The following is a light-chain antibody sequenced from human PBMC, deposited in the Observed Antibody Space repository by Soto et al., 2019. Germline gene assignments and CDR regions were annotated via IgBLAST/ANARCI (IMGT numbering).Light chain of an antibody. CDR2: FAS. J-gene: IGKJ4*01. V-gene: IGKV3-15*01. CDR1: QTVSNN. CDR3: LHYNEWPLT. Sequence: ERVMTQFPATLSVSPGAKATLSCRASQTVSNNLAWYQQKHGQAPRLLIYFASTRATGVPARFSGSGSGTEFTLTISNRLSEDSAVYYCLHYNEWPLTFGGGTKLETK.